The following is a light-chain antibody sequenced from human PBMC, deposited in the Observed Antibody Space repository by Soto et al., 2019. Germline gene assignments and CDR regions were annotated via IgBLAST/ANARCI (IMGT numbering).Light chain of an antibody. CDR3: QQYGSSPRT. CDR1: RGVSVNY. Sequence: ESFLTQSPGTLSVSPGEGATLACRASRGVSVNYLAWYQQKPGQAPTLLIYGASIRAAGIPDRFSGSGSGTDFTLTIRRLEPEDFAVYYCQQYGSSPRTFGQGTKVYIK. V-gene: IGKV3-20*01. CDR2: GAS. J-gene: IGKJ1*01.